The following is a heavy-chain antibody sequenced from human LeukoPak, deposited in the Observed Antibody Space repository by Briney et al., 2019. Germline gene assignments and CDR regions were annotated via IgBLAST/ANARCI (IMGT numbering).Heavy chain of an antibody. CDR1: GGTFSSYA. V-gene: IGHV1-69*13. Sequence: SVKVSCKASGGTFSSYAISWVRQAPGQGLEWMGGIIPIFGTANYAQKFQGRVTITADESTSTAYMELSSLRSEDTAVYYCARDKHCSSTSCFLRNWFDPWGQGTLVTVSS. D-gene: IGHD2-2*01. CDR2: IIPIFGTA. CDR3: ARDKHCSSTSCFLRNWFDP. J-gene: IGHJ5*02.